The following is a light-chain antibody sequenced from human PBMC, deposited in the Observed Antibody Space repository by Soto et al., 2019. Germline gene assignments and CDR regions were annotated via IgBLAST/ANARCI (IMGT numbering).Light chain of an antibody. CDR2: EVT. CDR3: SSSAGSNIWYV. J-gene: IGLJ1*01. V-gene: IGLV2-8*02. Sequence: QSVLTQPPSASRSPGQSVTISCTGTSSDIGGYNFVSWYQHHPGKAPKLMIFEVTKRPSGVPDRFSGSKSGNTASLTVSGLQAEDEADYYCSSSAGSNIWYVFGTGTKVTVL. CDR1: SSDIGGYNF.